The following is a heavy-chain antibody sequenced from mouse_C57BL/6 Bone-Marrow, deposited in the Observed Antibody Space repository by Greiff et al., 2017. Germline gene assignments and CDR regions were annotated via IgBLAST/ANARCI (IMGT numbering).Heavy chain of an antibody. CDR1: GYTFTDYE. CDR3: TSVVGIYYDYEDV. V-gene: IGHV1-15*01. Sequence: QVQLKQSGAELVRPGASVTLSCKASGYTFTDYEMHWVKQTPVHGLEWIGAIDPETGGTAYNQKFKGKAILTAAKSSSTAYMELRSLTSGDSAVYYCTSVVGIYYDYEDVWGTGTTVTVSS. J-gene: IGHJ1*03. D-gene: IGHD2-4*01. CDR2: IDPETGGT.